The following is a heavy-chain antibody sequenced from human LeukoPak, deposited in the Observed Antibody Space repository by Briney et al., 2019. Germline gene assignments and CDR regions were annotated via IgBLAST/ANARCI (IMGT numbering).Heavy chain of an antibody. Sequence: PGGSLRLSCAASGFTFSSYWMSWVRQAPGKGLEWVANIKQDGSEKYYVDSVKGRFSISRDNAKNSLYLQMSSLTAEDTAVYYCAREDGNTGASGFDIWGQGTMVTVSS. V-gene: IGHV3-7*01. CDR2: IKQDGSEK. D-gene: IGHD1-7*01. CDR1: GFTFSSYW. CDR3: AREDGNTGASGFDI. J-gene: IGHJ3*02.